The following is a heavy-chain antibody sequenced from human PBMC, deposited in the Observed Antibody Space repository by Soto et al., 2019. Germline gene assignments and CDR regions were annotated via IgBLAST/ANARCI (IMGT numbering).Heavy chain of an antibody. V-gene: IGHV1-69*06. CDR2: IIPIFGTA. CDR1: GGTFSSYA. Sequence: SVKVSCKSSGGTFSSYAISWVRQAPGQGLEWMGGIIPIFGTANYAQKFQGRVTITADKSTSTAYMELSSLRSEDTAVYYCARDPTGWSAAIPPGDLDFDPWGQGTLVTVSS. CDR3: ARDPTGWSAAIPPGDLDFDP. J-gene: IGHJ5*02. D-gene: IGHD2-2*02.